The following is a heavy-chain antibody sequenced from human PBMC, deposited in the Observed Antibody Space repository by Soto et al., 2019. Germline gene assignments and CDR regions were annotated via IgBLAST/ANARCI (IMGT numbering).Heavy chain of an antibody. CDR3: ARDLSRQSWKWVDP. Sequence: QVQLVQSGAEVKEPGASVKVSCRTSGYTFTDHYIHWVRQAPGQGPEYMGWIHPNSGDTKYTQRFQGRVTMTRDTSISTAYMELRRLTSDDTAVYYCARDLSRQSWKWVDPGGQGTLVTVSS. V-gene: IGHV1-2*02. D-gene: IGHD1-1*01. CDR2: IHPNSGDT. J-gene: IGHJ5*02. CDR1: GYTFTDHY.